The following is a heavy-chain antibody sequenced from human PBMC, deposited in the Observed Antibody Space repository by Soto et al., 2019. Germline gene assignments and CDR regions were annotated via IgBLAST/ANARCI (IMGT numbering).Heavy chain of an antibody. J-gene: IGHJ4*02. CDR2: ISGSGGST. D-gene: IGHD2-15*01. CDR1: GFTFSSYA. CDR3: AIPGWVYSYCSGGSCYPPNDY. Sequence: GGSLRLSCAASGFTFSSYAMSWVRQAPGKGLEWVSAISGSGGSTYYADSVKGRFTISRDNSKNTLYLQMNSLRAEDTAVYYCAIPGWVYSYCSGGSCYPPNDYWGKGTLVTVSS. V-gene: IGHV3-23*01.